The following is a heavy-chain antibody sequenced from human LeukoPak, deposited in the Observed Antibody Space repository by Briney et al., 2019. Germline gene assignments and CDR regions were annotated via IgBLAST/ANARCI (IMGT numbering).Heavy chain of an antibody. CDR3: ARAIGGAADIDYYYYMDV. Sequence: GGSLRLPCEATGFTFSSYSMNWVRQAPGKGLEWVSYISSSSSTIYYADSVKGRFTISRDNAKNSLYLQMNSLRAEDTAVYYCARAIGGAADIDYYYYMDVWGKGTTVTVSS. V-gene: IGHV3-48*04. J-gene: IGHJ6*03. CDR2: ISSSSSTI. CDR1: GFTFSSYS. D-gene: IGHD3-16*01.